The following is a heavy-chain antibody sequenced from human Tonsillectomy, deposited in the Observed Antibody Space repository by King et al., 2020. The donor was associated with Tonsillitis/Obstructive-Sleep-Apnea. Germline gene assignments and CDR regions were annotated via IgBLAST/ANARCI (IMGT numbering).Heavy chain of an antibody. D-gene: IGHD5-18*01. Sequence: VQLVESGGGLVQPGRSLRLSCTASGFTFGDYAMSWVRQAPGKGLECVGFIRSKAYGGTTEYAASVKGRFTISRDDSKSIAYLQMNSLKTEDTAVYYCTRADGYLYYYYGMDVWGQGTTVTVSS. J-gene: IGHJ6*02. CDR3: TRADGYLYYYYGMDV. V-gene: IGHV3-49*04. CDR1: GFTFGDYA. CDR2: IRSKAYGGTT.